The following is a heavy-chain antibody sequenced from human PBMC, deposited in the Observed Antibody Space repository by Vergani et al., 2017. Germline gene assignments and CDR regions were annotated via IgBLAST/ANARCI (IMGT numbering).Heavy chain of an antibody. CDR2: IYYSGST. J-gene: IGHJ5*02. Sequence: QVQLQESGPGLVKPSETLSLTCTVSGGSISSYYWSWIRQPPGKGLEWIGYIYYSGSTNYNPSLKSRVTISVDTSKNQFSLKLSSVTAADTAVYYCARVGGGNWNYVGFDPWGQGTLVTVSS. CDR3: ARVGGGNWNYVGFDP. D-gene: IGHD1-7*01. CDR1: GGSISSYY. V-gene: IGHV4-59*12.